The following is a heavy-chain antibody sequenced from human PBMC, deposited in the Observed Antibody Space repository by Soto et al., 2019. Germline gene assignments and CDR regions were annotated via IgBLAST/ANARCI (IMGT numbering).Heavy chain of an antibody. Sequence: GGSLRLSCAASGFTFSSYGMHWVRQAPGKGLEWVAVISYDGSNKYYADSVKGRFTISRDNSKNTLYLQMNSLRAEDTAVYYCAKVFLPNIPAAIPSVDYWGQGTLVTVSS. CDR1: GFTFSSYG. V-gene: IGHV3-30*18. CDR2: ISYDGSNK. D-gene: IGHD2-2*01. CDR3: AKVFLPNIPAAIPSVDY. J-gene: IGHJ4*02.